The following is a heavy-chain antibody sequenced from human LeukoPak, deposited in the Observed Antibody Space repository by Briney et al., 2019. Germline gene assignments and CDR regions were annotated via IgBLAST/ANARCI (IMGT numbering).Heavy chain of an antibody. Sequence: SETLSLTCTVSGGSPSSSSYYCGWIRQPPGKDLEWIGSIYYSGSTYYNPSLKSRVTISVDTSKNQFSLKLSSVTAADTALYRCEIHIERYNDGDLWGRGTLVTVSS. D-gene: IGHD5-24*01. J-gene: IGHJ4*02. V-gene: IGHV4-39*01. CDR2: IYYSGST. CDR1: GGSPSSSSYY. CDR3: EIHIERYNDGDL.